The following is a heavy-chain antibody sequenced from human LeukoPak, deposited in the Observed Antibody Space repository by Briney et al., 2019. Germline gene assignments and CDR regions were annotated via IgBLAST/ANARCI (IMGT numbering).Heavy chain of an antibody. D-gene: IGHD2-2*01. V-gene: IGHV4-34*01. J-gene: IGHJ6*02. CDR3: ARIRRRTAATYYYYGMDV. Sequence: SATLSLTCAVYGGSFSGYYWSWIRPPPGKGLEWIGEINHSGSTNYNPSLKSRVTISVDTSKNQFSLKLSSVTAADTAVYYCARIRRRTAATYYYYGMDVWGQGTTVTVSS. CDR2: INHSGST. CDR1: GGSFSGYY.